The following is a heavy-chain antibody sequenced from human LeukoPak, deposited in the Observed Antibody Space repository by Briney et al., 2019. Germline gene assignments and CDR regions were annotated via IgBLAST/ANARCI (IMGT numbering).Heavy chain of an antibody. J-gene: IGHJ4*02. CDR2: ITGDGGGT. V-gene: IGHV3-23*01. Sequence: PGGSLRLSCTASGFTFRSYVMSWVRQTPEKGLEWVSAITGDGGGTNHADSVKGRFTISRDNSKNTLYMQMNSLRAEDTAVYYCARDLTANWSFDYCGQGTLVTVSS. D-gene: IGHD1-1*01. CDR3: ARDLTANWSFDY. CDR1: GFTFRSYV.